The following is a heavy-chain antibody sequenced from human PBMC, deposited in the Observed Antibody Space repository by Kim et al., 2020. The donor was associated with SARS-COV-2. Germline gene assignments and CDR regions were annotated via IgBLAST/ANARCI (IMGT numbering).Heavy chain of an antibody. V-gene: IGHV1-8*01. J-gene: IGHJ5*02. CDR2: MNPNSGRT. CDR1: GYTFSSYD. Sequence: ASVKVSCTASGYTFSSYDINWVRQATGQGPEWTGWMNPNSGRTGYSQKFQGRVTMTSNTSINTAYMELSSLRSEDTAVYYCARGRSRLRRISWVDPWGQGTLVTVSS. D-gene: IGHD4-17*01. CDR3: ARGRSRLRRISWVDP.